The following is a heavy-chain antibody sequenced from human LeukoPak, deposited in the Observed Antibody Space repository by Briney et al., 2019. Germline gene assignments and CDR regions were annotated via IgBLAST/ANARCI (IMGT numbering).Heavy chain of an antibody. CDR3: ARELFDTVTTGYFDY. Sequence: GGSLRLSCAASGFTFTSYWMHWVRQAPGKGLVWVSNINPGGSSTAYADFGKGRFTISRDNAKNSLYLQMNSLRAEDTAVYYCARELFDTVTTGYFDYWGQGTLVTVSS. V-gene: IGHV3-74*01. D-gene: IGHD4-17*01. CDR1: GFTFTSYW. CDR2: INPGGSST. J-gene: IGHJ4*02.